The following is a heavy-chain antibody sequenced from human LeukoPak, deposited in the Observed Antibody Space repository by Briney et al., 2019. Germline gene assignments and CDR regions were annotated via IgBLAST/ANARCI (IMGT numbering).Heavy chain of an antibody. D-gene: IGHD6-19*01. Sequence: ASVKVSCRASGYTFTGYYMHWVRQAPGQALEWMGWINPNIGGTNYAQKFQGRVTMTRDTSISTAYMELNSLRSDDTAVYYCARYSSGWYTQHWGQGTLVTVSS. CDR2: INPNIGGT. CDR1: GYTFTGYY. V-gene: IGHV1-2*02. CDR3: ARYSSGWYTQH. J-gene: IGHJ1*01.